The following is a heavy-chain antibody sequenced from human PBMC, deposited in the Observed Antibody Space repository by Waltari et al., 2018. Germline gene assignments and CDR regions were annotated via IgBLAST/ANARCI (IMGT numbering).Heavy chain of an antibody. CDR3: ARGFLDTAMAY. J-gene: IGHJ4*02. V-gene: IGHV4-34*01. CDR1: GGSFSGYY. Sequence: QVQLQQWGAGLLKPSETLSLTCAVYGGSFSGYYWSWIRQPPGKGLEWIGEINHSGITNYNPSLKSRVTISVDTSKNQFSLKLSAVTAADTAGYYCARGFLDTAMAYGGQGTLVTVSS. CDR2: INHSGIT. D-gene: IGHD5-18*01.